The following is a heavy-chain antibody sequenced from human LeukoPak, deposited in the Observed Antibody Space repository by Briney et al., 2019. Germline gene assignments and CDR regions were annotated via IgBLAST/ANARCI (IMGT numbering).Heavy chain of an antibody. D-gene: IGHD6-19*01. V-gene: IGHV3-11*01. CDR2: ISSSGSTI. CDR3: ARVGVSSGWYGTGPGGNFDY. J-gene: IGHJ4*02. Sequence: PGGSLRLSCAASGFTFSNYYMSWIRQAPGKGLEWVSYISSSGSTIYYADSVKGRFTISRDNAKNSLYLQMNSLRAEDTALYYCARVGVSSGWYGTGPGGNFDYWGQGTLVTVSS. CDR1: GFTFSNYY.